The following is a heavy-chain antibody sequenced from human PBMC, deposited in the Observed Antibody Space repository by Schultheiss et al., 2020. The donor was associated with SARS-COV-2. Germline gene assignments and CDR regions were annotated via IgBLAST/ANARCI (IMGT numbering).Heavy chain of an antibody. J-gene: IGHJ6*02. CDR2: IYYSGST. V-gene: IGHV4-59*12. Sequence: SETLSLTCTVSGGSISSYYWSWIRQPPGKGLEWIGYIYYSGSTYYNPSLKSRVTISVDTSKNQFSLKLSSVTAADTAVYYCARDTKVPAAMWAYYYYGMDVWGQGTTVTVSS. CDR3: ARDTKVPAAMWAYYYYGMDV. D-gene: IGHD2-2*01. CDR1: GGSISSYY.